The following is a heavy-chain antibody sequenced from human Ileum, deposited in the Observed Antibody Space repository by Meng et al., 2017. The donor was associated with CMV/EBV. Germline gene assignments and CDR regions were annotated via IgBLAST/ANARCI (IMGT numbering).Heavy chain of an antibody. V-gene: IGHV3-7*01. Sequence: GESLKISCAPSGFTFSTYWMDWVRQAPGKGLEWVANIKQDGSEENYLDSVKGRFSISRDNAKNTLYLQMDSLRVEDTAVYYCGGGSGWIFDYWGQGALVTVSS. D-gene: IGHD2-2*03. J-gene: IGHJ4*02. CDR2: IKQDGSEE. CDR1: GFTFSTYW. CDR3: GGGSGWIFDY.